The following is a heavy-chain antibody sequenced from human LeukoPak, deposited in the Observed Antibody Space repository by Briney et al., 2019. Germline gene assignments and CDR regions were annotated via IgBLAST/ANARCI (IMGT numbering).Heavy chain of an antibody. CDR3: ARELATIFGVVTAPIYYYYGMDV. CDR2: MNPNSGNT. Sequence: ASVKVSCKASGYTFTSYDINWVRQATGQGLEWMGWMNPNSGNTGYAQKFQGRVTMTRNTSISTAYMELSSLRSEGTAVYYCARELATIFGVVTAPIYYYYGMDVWGQGTTVTVSS. CDR1: GYTFTSYD. J-gene: IGHJ6*02. D-gene: IGHD3-3*01. V-gene: IGHV1-8*01.